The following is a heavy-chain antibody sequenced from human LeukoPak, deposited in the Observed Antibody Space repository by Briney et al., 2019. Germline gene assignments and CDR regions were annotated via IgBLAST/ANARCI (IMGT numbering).Heavy chain of an antibody. J-gene: IGHJ5*02. CDR2: IYTSGST. CDR1: GGSISSYY. CDR3: ARQGYCGGGSCYSSWFDP. V-gene: IGHV4-4*07. Sequence: SETLSLTCTVSGGSISSYYWSWIRQPAGKGLEWIGRIYTSGSTNYNPSLKSRVTMSVDTSKNEFSLKLYSVTVADTAVYYCARQGYCGGGSCYSSWFDPWGQGTLVTVSS. D-gene: IGHD2-15*01.